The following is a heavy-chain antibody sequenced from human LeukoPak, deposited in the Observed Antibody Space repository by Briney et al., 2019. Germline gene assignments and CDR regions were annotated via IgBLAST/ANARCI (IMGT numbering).Heavy chain of an antibody. CDR2: IYYTGNT. CDR3: ARFLAGTRHFHFYYYMDV. J-gene: IGHJ6*03. Sequence: SETLSLTCTVSGGSISNYYWNWIRQPPGKGLEWIGYIYYTGNTNYNPSLKSRVTISVDTSKNQFSLKVISVTAADTAVYYCARFLAGTRHFHFYYYMDVWGKGTTVTISS. V-gene: IGHV4-59*08. CDR1: GGSISNYY. D-gene: IGHD3-9*01.